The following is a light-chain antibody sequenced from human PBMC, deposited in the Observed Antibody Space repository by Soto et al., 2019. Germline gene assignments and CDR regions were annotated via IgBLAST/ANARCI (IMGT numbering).Light chain of an antibody. CDR2: TTS. CDR1: QDINNW. J-gene: IGKJ4*01. Sequence: DIQVTQSPSSVSASVGDRATITCRASQDINNWLAWYQQKPGKAPKLLIYTTSNLQSGVPSRFSGSGSGTDFTLTISSLQPEDFATYYCQQANSFPLTFGGGTKVEIK. CDR3: QQANSFPLT. V-gene: IGKV1D-12*01.